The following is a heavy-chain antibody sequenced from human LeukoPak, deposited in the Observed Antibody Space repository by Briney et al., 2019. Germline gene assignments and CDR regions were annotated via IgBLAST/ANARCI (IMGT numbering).Heavy chain of an antibody. D-gene: IGHD4/OR15-4a*01. Sequence: PGGFLRLSCEASGFIFEDYAMHWVRQAPGKGLEWVSCISWDSGSIGYADSVRGRFIISRDNANNSLYLHMNSLKPDDTALYYCAKDISFDYGGAPDSWGQGTLVTVSS. CDR3: AKDISFDYGGAPDS. CDR2: ISWDSGSI. V-gene: IGHV3-9*01. CDR1: GFIFEDYA. J-gene: IGHJ4*02.